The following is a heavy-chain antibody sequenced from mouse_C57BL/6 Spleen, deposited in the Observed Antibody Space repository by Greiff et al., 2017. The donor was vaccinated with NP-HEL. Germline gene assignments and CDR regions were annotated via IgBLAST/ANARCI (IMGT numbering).Heavy chain of an antibody. V-gene: IGHV5-2*01. Sequence: EVQLVESGGGLVQPGESLKLSCESNEYEFPSHDMSWVRKTPEKRLELVAAINSDGGSTYYPDNMERRFIISRDNTKKTLYLQMSSLRSEDTALYYGARGGFYYYGLGWYFDVWGTGTTVTVSS. J-gene: IGHJ1*03. D-gene: IGHD1-1*01. CDR3: ARGGFYYYGLGWYFDV. CDR1: EYEFPSHD. CDR2: INSDGGST.